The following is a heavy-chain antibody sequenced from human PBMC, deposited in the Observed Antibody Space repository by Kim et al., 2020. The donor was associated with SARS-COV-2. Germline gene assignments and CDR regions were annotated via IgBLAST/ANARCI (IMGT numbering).Heavy chain of an antibody. CDR3: ASTAGDGSGNGMDV. D-gene: IGHD3-10*01. Sequence: PSIQGHVTISADKSISTAYLQWSSLKAADTAMYYCASTAGDGSGNGMDVWGQGTTVTVSS. V-gene: IGHV5-10-1*01. J-gene: IGHJ6*02.